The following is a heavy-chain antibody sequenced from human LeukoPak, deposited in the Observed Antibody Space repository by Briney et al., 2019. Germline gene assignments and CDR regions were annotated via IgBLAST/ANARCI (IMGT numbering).Heavy chain of an antibody. J-gene: IGHJ3*02. CDR2: IYYTGIT. V-gene: IGHV4-31*03. CDR3: ARTTVTTRTAFDI. Sequence: SGTLSLTCIVSGGSISSGGYYWSWIRQHPGKGLEWIGYIYYTGITYYNPSLKSRVTISLDTSKNQFSLKLSSMTAADTAVYYCARTTVTTRTAFDIWGQGTMVTVSS. CDR1: GGSISSGGYY. D-gene: IGHD4-17*01.